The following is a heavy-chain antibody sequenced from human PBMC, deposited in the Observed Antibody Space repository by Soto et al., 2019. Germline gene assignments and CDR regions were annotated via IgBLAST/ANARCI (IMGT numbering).Heavy chain of an antibody. CDR3: ASDPGERWLRFGY. J-gene: IGHJ4*02. CDR2: ISGSGGST. CDR1: GLSFSSYA. Sequence: GALRVSCAASGLSFSSYAMSWVRQAPGKGLEWVSAISGSGGSTYYADSVKGRFTISRDNSKNTLYLQMNSLRAEDTAVYYWASDPGERWLRFGYWGRGTLVRVSS. V-gene: IGHV3-23*01. D-gene: IGHD5-12*01.